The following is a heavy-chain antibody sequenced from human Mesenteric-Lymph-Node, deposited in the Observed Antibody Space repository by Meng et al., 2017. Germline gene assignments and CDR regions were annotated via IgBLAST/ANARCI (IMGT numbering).Heavy chain of an antibody. CDR3: ARVPQAVAGTYYFDY. J-gene: IGHJ4*02. D-gene: IGHD6-19*01. CDR1: GFTFSSYS. Sequence: GESLKISCAASGFTFSSYSMNWVRQAPGKGLEWVSSISSSSSYIYYADSVKGRFTISRDNAKNSLYLQMNSLRAEDTAVYYCARVPQAVAGTYYFDYWGQGTLVTVSS. V-gene: IGHV3-21*01. CDR2: ISSSSSYI.